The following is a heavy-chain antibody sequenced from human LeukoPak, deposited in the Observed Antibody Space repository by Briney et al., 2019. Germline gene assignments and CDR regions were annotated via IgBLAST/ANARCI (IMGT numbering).Heavy chain of an antibody. J-gene: IGHJ3*02. CDR2: ISYDGSQK. D-gene: IGHD1-26*01. Sequence: HPGGSLRLSCAASGFTFSSHAIHWVRQAPGKGLEWVAVISYDGSQKNYADSVKGRFTISRDNSKNTLYLQMSRLRREDTAVYYCAREEMVGAPGDAFDIWGQGTMVTVFS. CDR3: AREEMVGAPGDAFDI. V-gene: IGHV3-30*04. CDR1: GFTFSSHA.